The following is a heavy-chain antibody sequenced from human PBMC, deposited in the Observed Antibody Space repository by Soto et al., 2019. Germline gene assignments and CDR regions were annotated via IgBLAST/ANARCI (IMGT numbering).Heavy chain of an antibody. V-gene: IGHV4-38-2*01. CDR3: TRVVSVAGAHFDY. J-gene: IGHJ4*02. Sequence: PSETLSLTCAVSDYSISSGYYWGWIRQPPGKGLEWIGSIYHSGSTYYSPSLQSRVTISVDTSKNQFSLKLRSVTAADTAVYYCTRVVSVAGAHFDYWGQGTLVTVSS. CDR1: DYSISSGYY. CDR2: IYHSGST. D-gene: IGHD6-19*01.